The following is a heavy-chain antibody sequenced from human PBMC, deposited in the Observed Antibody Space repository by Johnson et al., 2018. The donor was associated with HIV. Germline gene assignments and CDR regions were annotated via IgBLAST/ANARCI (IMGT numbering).Heavy chain of an antibody. D-gene: IGHD2-15*01. CDR1: GFSFGDYY. CDR3: TGRDLLRAFDI. V-gene: IGHV3-11*04. J-gene: IGHJ3*02. Sequence: QVQLVESGGGLDKPGGSLRLSCAASGFSFGDYYMSWIRQAPGKGLEWISYISSDGSTIDYADSVKGRFTISRDNGNNSLYLQMNSLRAEDAAVYYCTGRDLLRAFDIWGQGTMVTVSS. CDR2: ISSDGSTI.